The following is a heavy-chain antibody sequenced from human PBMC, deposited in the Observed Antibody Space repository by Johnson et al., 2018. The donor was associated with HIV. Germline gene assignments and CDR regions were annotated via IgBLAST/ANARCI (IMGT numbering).Heavy chain of an antibody. CDR1: GFTFSSYA. CDR2: ISFDGSNK. CDR3: ARLRCAFDI. J-gene: IGHJ3*02. Sequence: QVQLVESGGGVVQPGRSLRLSCAASGFTFSSYAMHWVRQAPGKGLQWAAVISFDGSNKYFADSVKGRFTISRDNSKNTLYLQINSLRAEDTAVYYCARLRCAFDIWGQGTMVTVSS. V-gene: IGHV3-30*04.